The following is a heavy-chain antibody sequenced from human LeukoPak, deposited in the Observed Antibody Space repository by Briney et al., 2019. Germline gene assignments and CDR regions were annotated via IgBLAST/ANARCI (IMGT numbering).Heavy chain of an antibody. CDR2: ISSSSSYI. CDR1: GFTFSSYS. V-gene: IGHV3-21*01. J-gene: IGHJ4*02. Sequence: GGSLRLSCVASGFTFSSYSMNWVRQAPGKGLEWVSSISSSSSYIYYADSVKGRFTISRDNAKNSLYLQMNSLRAEDTAVYYCARDRVRGVINGWGQGTLVTVSS. D-gene: IGHD3-10*01. CDR3: ARDRVRGVING.